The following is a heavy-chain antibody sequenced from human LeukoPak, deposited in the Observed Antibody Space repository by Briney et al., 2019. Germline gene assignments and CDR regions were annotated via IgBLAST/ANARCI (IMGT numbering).Heavy chain of an antibody. D-gene: IGHD2-15*01. Sequence: AGGSLRLSCVASGFTFSSYDMNWVRRAPGKGLEWVSFISSSSGVMYYADSVKGRFTISRDNAKNSLYLQMNSLRAEDTAVYYCARDFYPRYCSGGSCYLEYFQHWGQGTLVTVSS. CDR3: ARDFYPRYCSGGSCYLEYFQH. V-gene: IGHV3-21*05. CDR2: ISSSSGVM. CDR1: GFTFSSYD. J-gene: IGHJ1*01.